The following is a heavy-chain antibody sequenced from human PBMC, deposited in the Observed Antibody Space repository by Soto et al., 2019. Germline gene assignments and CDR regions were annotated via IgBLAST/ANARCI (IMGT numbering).Heavy chain of an antibody. CDR3: ASSTMYGDPDAFDI. J-gene: IGHJ3*02. V-gene: IGHV4-31*03. D-gene: IGHD4-17*01. CDR1: GGSISSGGYY. Sequence: QVQLQESGPGLVKPSQTLSLTCTVSGGSISSGGYYWSWIRKHAGQGMEWIGYIYYSGTTYYNPSRKSRVTISEDTSKNQFSLKLSSVTAADTAVYYCASSTMYGDPDAFDIWGQGTMVTVSS. CDR2: IYYSGTT.